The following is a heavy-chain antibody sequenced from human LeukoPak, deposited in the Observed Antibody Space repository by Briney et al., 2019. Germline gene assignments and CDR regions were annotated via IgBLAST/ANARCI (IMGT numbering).Heavy chain of an antibody. J-gene: IGHJ4*02. V-gene: IGHV3-7*01. D-gene: IGHD3-3*01. CDR3: ARDPRSDFWSGHPPSLFDY. Sequence: GGSLRLSCAAPGFTFSSYWMSWVRQAPGKGLEWVANIKQDGSEKYYVDSVKGRFTISRDNAKNSLYLQMNSLRAEDTAVYYCARDPRSDFWSGHPPSLFDYWGQGTLVTVSS. CDR2: IKQDGSEK. CDR1: GFTFSSYW.